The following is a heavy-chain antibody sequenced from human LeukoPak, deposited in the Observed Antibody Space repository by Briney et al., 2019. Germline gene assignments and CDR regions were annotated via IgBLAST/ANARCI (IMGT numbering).Heavy chain of an antibody. CDR2: MYPSGSS. D-gene: IGHD1-26*01. J-gene: IGHJ2*01. V-gene: IGHV4-4*09. CDR1: GGSISTYY. Sequence: SETLSLTCSVSGGSISTYYWTWIRQPPGKGLEWVGYMYPSGSSNYHPSLKSRVTMSIDTSKNQFSLNLGSVTASDTAIYYCARRAGSSLGYWYFDVWGRGTLVTVSS. CDR3: ARRAGSSLGYWYFDV.